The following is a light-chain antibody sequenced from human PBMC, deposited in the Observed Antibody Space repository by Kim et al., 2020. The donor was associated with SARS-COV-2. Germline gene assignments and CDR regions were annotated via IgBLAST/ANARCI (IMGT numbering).Light chain of an antibody. CDR1: QSASTN. Sequence: VSPGERVTLSCRASQSASTNVAWDQQKVGQAPRLLIDGASTRASGIPDRFSGSGSGTEFTLTISSLQSEDFATYYCQQYKNWPWTFGQGTKVDIK. CDR3: QQYKNWPWT. CDR2: GAS. J-gene: IGKJ1*01. V-gene: IGKV3-15*01.